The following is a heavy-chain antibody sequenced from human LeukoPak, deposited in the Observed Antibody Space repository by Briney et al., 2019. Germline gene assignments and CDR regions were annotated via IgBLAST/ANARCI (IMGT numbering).Heavy chain of an antibody. CDR1: GFTFSSYA. J-gene: IGHJ4*02. CDR3: AKDRGWFGGSLANFDD. Sequence: GGSLRLSCAASGFTFSSYAMSWVRQAPGKGLEWVSAISGSGGSTYYADSVKGRFTISRDNSKNTLFLQMNSLRAEDTAVYYCAKDRGWFGGSLANFDDWGQGTLVTVSS. D-gene: IGHD3-10*01. V-gene: IGHV3-23*01. CDR2: ISGSGGST.